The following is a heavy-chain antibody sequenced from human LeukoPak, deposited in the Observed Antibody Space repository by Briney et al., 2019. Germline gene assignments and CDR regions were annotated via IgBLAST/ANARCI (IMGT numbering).Heavy chain of an antibody. CDR3: ARVYYSRSYDYWYFDL. V-gene: IGHV4-59*01. CDR1: GGSISTYY. J-gene: IGHJ2*01. D-gene: IGHD6-13*01. CDR2: IYYSGST. Sequence: SETLSLTCTVPGGSISTYYWSWIRQPPGKGLEWIGYIYYSGSTNYNPSLKSRVTISVDTSKNQFSLKLRSVTAADTAVYYCARVYYSRSYDYWYFDLWGRGTLVTVSS.